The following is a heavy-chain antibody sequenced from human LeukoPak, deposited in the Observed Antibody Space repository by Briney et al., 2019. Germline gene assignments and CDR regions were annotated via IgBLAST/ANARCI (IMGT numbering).Heavy chain of an antibody. J-gene: IGHJ6*02. Sequence: GGSLRLSCAASGFSFSDYWMSWVRQAPGRGLEWVGNINQDGSQNSSVDSVKGRFTISRDNAKNSLYLQMSNLRAEDTAVYFCARGGGLDVWGQGATVTVSS. V-gene: IGHV3-7*03. CDR2: INQDGSQN. CDR3: ARGGGLDV. D-gene: IGHD3-16*01. CDR1: GFSFSDYW.